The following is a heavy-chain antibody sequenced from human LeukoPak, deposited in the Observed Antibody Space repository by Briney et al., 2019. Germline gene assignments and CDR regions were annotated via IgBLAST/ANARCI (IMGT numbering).Heavy chain of an antibody. V-gene: IGHV3-23*01. CDR3: ARDLAYSRLDY. J-gene: IGHJ4*02. Sequence: GGPLRLSCAASGFTFSSYAMSWVRQAPGKGLEWVSAISGSGGSTYHADSVKGRFTISRDNSKNTLYLQMNSLRVEDTAFYYCARDLAYSRLDYWGQGMLVTVSS. CDR1: GFTFSSYA. D-gene: IGHD5-18*01. CDR2: ISGSGGST.